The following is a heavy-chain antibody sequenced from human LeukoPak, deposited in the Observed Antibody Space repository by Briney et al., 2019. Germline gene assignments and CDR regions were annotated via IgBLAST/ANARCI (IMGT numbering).Heavy chain of an antibody. J-gene: IGHJ4*02. CDR1: GYTFTGDY. CDR3: ARAYDTSGNLDY. CDR2: INPNSGAT. V-gene: IGHV1-2*02. Sequence: ASVKVSCKPSGYTFTGDYIHWVRQAPAHGLDWMGWINPNSGATYYAQNFQGRVTMTRDTSLSTAYMDLSRLRSDDTAVYYCARAYDTSGNLDYWGRGTLVTVSS. D-gene: IGHD3-22*01.